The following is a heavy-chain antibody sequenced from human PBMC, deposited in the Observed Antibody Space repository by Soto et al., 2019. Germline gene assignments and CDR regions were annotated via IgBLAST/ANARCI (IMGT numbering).Heavy chain of an antibody. CDR2: LYSGGST. CDR1: GFNVSSNY. V-gene: IGHV3-66*01. CDR3: ARNLWFGESPNDY. J-gene: IGHJ4*02. D-gene: IGHD3-10*01. Sequence: GGSLILSCAASGFNVSSNYMSWVRQAPGKGLEWVSVLYSGGSTYYADSVKGRFTISRDNSKNTLYIQMNNLRVEDTAVYYCARNLWFGESPNDYWGQGTLVTVSS.